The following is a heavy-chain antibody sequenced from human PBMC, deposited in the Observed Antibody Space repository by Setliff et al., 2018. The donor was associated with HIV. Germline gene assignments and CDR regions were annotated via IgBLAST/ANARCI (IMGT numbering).Heavy chain of an antibody. CDR2: MSNDGSLQ. Sequence: GSLRLSCATSGFNFSPYAMHWVRQAPGKGLEWVAVMSNDGSLQYAESVKGRFTISRDNSKGTLYLQMNSLRPEDTAVYYCSRVGTLINNPWDYFDYWGQGTLVTVSS. V-gene: IGHV3-30*04. J-gene: IGHJ4*02. D-gene: IGHD1-7*01. CDR3: SRVGTLINNPWDYFDY. CDR1: GFNFSPYA.